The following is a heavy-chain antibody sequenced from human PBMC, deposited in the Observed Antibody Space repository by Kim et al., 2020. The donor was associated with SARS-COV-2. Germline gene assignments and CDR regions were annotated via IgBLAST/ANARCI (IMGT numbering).Heavy chain of an antibody. D-gene: IGHD3-16*01. Sequence: ASVKVSCKASGYTFTSYGISWVRQAPGQGLEWMGWISAYNGNTNYAQKLQGRVTMTTDTSTSTAYMELRSLRSDDTAVYYCARDRSDYVWGSSPPDYWGQGTLVTVSS. J-gene: IGHJ4*02. CDR2: ISAYNGNT. CDR1: GYTFTSYG. CDR3: ARDRSDYVWGSSPPDY. V-gene: IGHV1-18*04.